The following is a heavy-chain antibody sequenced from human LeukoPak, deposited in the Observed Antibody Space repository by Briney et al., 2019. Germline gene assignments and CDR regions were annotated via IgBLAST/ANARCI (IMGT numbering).Heavy chain of an antibody. CDR2: MYYSGTT. Sequence: KTSETLSLTCTVSVGSITSYYRSRIRQSPGKGLEWIGFMYYSGTTNYNPSLKSRVTISLGMSKNQFSLKLSSVTAADTAVYYCARLPMAVTPHVDYWGPGTLVTVSS. CDR3: ARLPMAVTPHVDY. CDR1: VGSITSYY. J-gene: IGHJ4*02. D-gene: IGHD2-21*02. V-gene: IGHV4-59*01.